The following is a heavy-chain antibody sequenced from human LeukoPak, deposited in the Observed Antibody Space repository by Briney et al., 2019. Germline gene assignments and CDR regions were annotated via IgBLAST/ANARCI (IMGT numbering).Heavy chain of an antibody. Sequence: SETLSLTCTVSGGSVSSGSYYWSWIRQPPGKGLEWIGYIYYSGSTNYNPSLKSRVTISVDTSKNQFSLKLSSVTAADTAVYYCARLLWFGELSHAFDYWGQGTLVTVSS. J-gene: IGHJ4*02. CDR1: GGSVSSGSYY. V-gene: IGHV4-61*01. CDR3: ARLLWFGELSHAFDY. CDR2: IYYSGST. D-gene: IGHD3-10*01.